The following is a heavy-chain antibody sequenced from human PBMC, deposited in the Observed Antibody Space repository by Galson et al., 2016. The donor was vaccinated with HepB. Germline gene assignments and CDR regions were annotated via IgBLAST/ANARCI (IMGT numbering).Heavy chain of an antibody. CDR2: INSSGNT. J-gene: IGHJ4*02. CDR3: ARSFSSGLHDGPEVF. V-gene: IGHV3-48*02. CDR1: GFTFSSYS. D-gene: IGHD3-22*01. Sequence: RLSCAASGFTFSSYSMNWFRQSPGKAPEWVSYINSSGNTYYADSVEGRFTISRDNAKNSLYLQMNSLRDEDTALYYCARSFSSGLHDGPEVFWGQGTLVTVSS.